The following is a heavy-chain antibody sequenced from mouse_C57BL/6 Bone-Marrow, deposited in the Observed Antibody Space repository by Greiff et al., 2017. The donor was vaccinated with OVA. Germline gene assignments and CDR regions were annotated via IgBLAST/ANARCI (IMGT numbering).Heavy chain of an antibody. CDR1: GFTFSSYT. CDR3: ARRGFAY. CDR2: ISGGGGNT. V-gene: IGHV5-9*01. Sequence: EVKLVESGGGLVKPGGSLKLSCAASGFTFSSYTMSWVRQTPEKRLEWVATISGGGGNTYYPDSVKGRFTISRDNAKNTLYLQVSSLRSGDTALYYCARRGFAYWGKGTLVTVSA. J-gene: IGHJ3*01.